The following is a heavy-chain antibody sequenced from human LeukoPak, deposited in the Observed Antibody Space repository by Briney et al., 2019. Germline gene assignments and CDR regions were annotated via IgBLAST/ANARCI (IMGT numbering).Heavy chain of an antibody. J-gene: IGHJ4*02. D-gene: IGHD4-11*01. CDR2: INEDGSTT. Sequence: GGSLRLSCAASGFTFSSNWMHWVRQAPGKGLVWVSRINEDGSTTNYADSVKGRFTISRDNAENTVHLQMNSLRAEDTAVYYCVRGWTTANPAPHWGQGTLVTVSS. CDR3: VRGWTTANPAPH. V-gene: IGHV3-74*01. CDR1: GFTFSSNW.